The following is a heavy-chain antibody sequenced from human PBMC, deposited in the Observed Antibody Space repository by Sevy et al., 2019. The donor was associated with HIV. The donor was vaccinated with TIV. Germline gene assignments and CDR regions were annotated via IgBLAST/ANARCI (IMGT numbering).Heavy chain of an antibody. V-gene: IGHV1-18*01. CDR2: TSAYNGNT. CDR3: ARDRNNYDSSGYPKGMDV. Sequence: ASVKVSCNASGYTFTRYGITWVRQAPGQGLEWMGWTSAYNGNTNYAQKVQGRVTMTTDMSTSTAYMELRSLKSDDTAMYYCARDRNNYDSSGYPKGMDVWGQGTTVTVSS. D-gene: IGHD3-22*01. CDR1: GYTFTRYG. J-gene: IGHJ6*02.